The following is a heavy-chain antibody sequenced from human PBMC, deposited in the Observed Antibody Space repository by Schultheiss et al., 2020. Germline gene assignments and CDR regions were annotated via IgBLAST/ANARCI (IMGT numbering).Heavy chain of an antibody. CDR3: ARTTVTNYYYYGMDV. Sequence: SSVKVSCKASGGTFSSYAISWVRQAPGQGLEWMGEIIPIFGTANYAQKFQGRVTITADESTSTAYMELSSLRSEDTAVYYCARTTVTNYYYYGMDVWGQGTTVTVSS. J-gene: IGHJ6*02. V-gene: IGHV1-69*13. D-gene: IGHD4-17*01. CDR1: GGTFSSYA. CDR2: IIPIFGTA.